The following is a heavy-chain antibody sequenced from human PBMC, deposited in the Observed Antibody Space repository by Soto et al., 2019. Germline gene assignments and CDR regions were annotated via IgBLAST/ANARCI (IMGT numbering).Heavy chain of an antibody. CDR3: ARIWVSSLTYYYYYMDV. J-gene: IGHJ6*03. CDR2: IDWDDDK. Sequence: SGPTLVKPTQTLTLTCTFSGFSLSTSGMCVSWIRQPPGKALEWLARIDWDDDKYYSTSLKTRLTISKDTSKNQVVLTMTNMDPVDTATYYCARIWVSSLTYYYYYMDVWGKGTTVTVSS. CDR1: GFSLSTSGMC. D-gene: IGHD6-13*01. V-gene: IGHV2-70*11.